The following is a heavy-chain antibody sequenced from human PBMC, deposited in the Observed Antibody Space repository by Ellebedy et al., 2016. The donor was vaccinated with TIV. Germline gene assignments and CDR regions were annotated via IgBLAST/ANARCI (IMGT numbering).Heavy chain of an antibody. V-gene: IGHV4-59*01. Sequence: MPSETLSLTCAVYGGSLSGYYWSWIRQPPGKGLEWIGYIYYSGSTNYNPSHKSRVTISVDTSKNQFSLKLSSVTAADTAVYYCARYLRRGYDYYGMDVWGQGTTVTVSS. J-gene: IGHJ6*02. CDR2: IYYSGST. CDR3: ARYLRRGYDYYGMDV. CDR1: GGSLSGYY.